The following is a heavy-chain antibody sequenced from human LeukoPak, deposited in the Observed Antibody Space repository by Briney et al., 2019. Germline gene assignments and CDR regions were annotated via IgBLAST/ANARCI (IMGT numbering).Heavy chain of an antibody. CDR2: NRNKGNSYTT. D-gene: IGHD6-13*01. V-gene: IGHV3-72*01. J-gene: IGHJ4*02. CDR3: ARVQAAYSSSWSLDY. CDR1: GFTFSSYA. Sequence: PGGSLRLSCAASGFTFSSYAMSWVRQAPGKGLEWVGRNRNKGNSYTTEYAASVKGRFTISRDDSNNSLYLQMNSLRTDDTAVYYCARVQAAYSSSWSLDYWGQGTLVTVSS.